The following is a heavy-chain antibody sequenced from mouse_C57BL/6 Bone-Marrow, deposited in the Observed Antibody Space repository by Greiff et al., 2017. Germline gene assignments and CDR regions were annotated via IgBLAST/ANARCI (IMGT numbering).Heavy chain of an antibody. CDR2: ISSGGSYT. CDR1: GFTFSSYG. J-gene: IGHJ4*01. V-gene: IGHV5-6*02. D-gene: IGHD4-1*01. Sequence: EVKLMESGGDLVKPGGSLKLSCAASGFTFSSYGMSWVRQTPDKRLEWVATISSGGSYTYYPDSVKGRFTISRDNAKNTLYLQMSSLKSEDTAMYYCARRRVGHYYAMDYWGQGTSVTVSS. CDR3: ARRRVGHYYAMDY.